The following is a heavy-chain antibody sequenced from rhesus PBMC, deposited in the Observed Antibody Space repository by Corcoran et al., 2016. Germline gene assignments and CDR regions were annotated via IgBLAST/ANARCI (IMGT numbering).Heavy chain of an antibody. V-gene: IGHV4-127*01. J-gene: IGHJ5-1*01. CDR3: ARDRLSTVYDRFDV. Sequence: QVQLQESGPGLVTPSETLSLTCAVSGYSISSCSAWTVLRPPPRSGPGWIGYIGGSSGSTNYNPSIKSRVTMSKDTSKNQFSLELSSVTAADTAVYFCARDRLSTVYDRFDVWGAGVLVTVSS. CDR1: GYSISSCSA. D-gene: IGHD2-33*01. CDR2: IGGSSGST.